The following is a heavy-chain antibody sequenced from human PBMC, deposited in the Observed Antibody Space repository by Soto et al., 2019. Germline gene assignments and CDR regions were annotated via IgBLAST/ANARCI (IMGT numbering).Heavy chain of an antibody. J-gene: IGHJ4*02. CDR1: GFTFSSYA. CDR3: AKDRHTRHGWYVDY. Sequence: GGSLRLSCAASGFTFSSYAMSWVRQAPGKGLEWVSDISGSGGSTYYADYVKGRFTISRDHSKNTLYLQMNSLRAEVFSVYYCAKDRHTRHGWYVDYWGQGTLVTVSS. V-gene: IGHV3-23*01. CDR2: ISGSGGST. D-gene: IGHD6-19*01.